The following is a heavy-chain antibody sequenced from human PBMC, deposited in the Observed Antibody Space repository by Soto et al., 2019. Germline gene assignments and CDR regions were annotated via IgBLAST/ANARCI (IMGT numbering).Heavy chain of an antibody. J-gene: IGHJ5*02. CDR1: GGSVSSGSYY. Sequence: QVQLQESGPGLVKPSETLSLTCTVSGGSVSSGSYYWSWIRQPPGKGLEWIGYIYYSGSTNYNPSLKSRVTISVDTSTNQFSLKLSSVTAADTAVYYCARGGFMTTVTNIRFDPWGQGTLVTVSS. CDR2: IYYSGST. D-gene: IGHD4-4*01. V-gene: IGHV4-61*01. CDR3: ARGGFMTTVTNIRFDP.